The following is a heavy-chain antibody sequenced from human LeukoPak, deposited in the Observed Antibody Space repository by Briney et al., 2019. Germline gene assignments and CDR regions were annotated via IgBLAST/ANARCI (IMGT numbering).Heavy chain of an antibody. J-gene: IGHJ4*02. CDR2: IHPEGNEK. D-gene: IGHD1-1*01. V-gene: IGHV3-7*04. Sequence: GGSLRLSCAASRFTFSGYAMSWVRQAPGRGLEWVANIHPEGNEKYHVESVKGRFTISRDNAKNLLFLQMNGLRVEDTAVYYCARGDDFSGDHWGQGTLVTVSS. CDR1: RFTFSGYA. CDR3: ARGDDFSGDH.